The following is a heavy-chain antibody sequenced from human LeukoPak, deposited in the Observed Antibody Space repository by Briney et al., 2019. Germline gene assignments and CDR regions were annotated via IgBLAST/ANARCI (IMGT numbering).Heavy chain of an antibody. CDR2: ISAYNGNT. V-gene: IGHV1-18*01. D-gene: IGHD3-9*01. Sequence: ASVKVSCKASGYTFTSYGISWVRQAPGQGLEWMGWISAYNGNTNYAQKLQGRVTMTTDTSTSTAYMELRSLRSDDTAVYYCARVDGYYYILTGANYGEYWFDPWGQGTLVTVSS. CDR1: GYTFTSYG. J-gene: IGHJ5*02. CDR3: ARVDGYYYILTGANYGEYWFDP.